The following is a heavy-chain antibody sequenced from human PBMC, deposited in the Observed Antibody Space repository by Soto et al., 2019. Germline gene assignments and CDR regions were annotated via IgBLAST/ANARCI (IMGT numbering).Heavy chain of an antibody. CDR3: ASISGQLVVX. CDR1: GGSISSYY. V-gene: IGHV4-59*08. Sequence: SDTLSLTFTVSGGSISSYYWSWIRQPPGKGLEWILYIYYSGSTNYNHSLKSRVTISVETSKNQFSLKMSSVTATETAVYYCASISGQLVVXWGQGTLVTVSX. J-gene: IGHJ4*02. D-gene: IGHD6-6*01. CDR2: IYYSGST.